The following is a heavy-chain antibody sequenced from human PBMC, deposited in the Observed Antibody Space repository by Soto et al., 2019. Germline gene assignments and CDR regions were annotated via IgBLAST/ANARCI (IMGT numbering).Heavy chain of an antibody. CDR3: ARGGRYCSSTSCNYYYYYLDV. V-gene: IGHV3-53*04. CDR1: GFTVSSNY. Sequence: GGSLRLACAASGFTVSSNYMSWVRQAPGKGLEWVSVIYSGGSTYYADSVKGRFTISRHNSKNTLYLQMNSLRAEDTAVYYCARGGRYCSSTSCNYYYYYLDVWGKGTTVSVSS. J-gene: IGHJ6*03. CDR2: IYSGGST. D-gene: IGHD2-2*01.